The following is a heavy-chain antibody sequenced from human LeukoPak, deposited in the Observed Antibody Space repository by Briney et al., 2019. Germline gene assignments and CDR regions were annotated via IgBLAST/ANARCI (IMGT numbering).Heavy chain of an antibody. D-gene: IGHD3-10*01. CDR1: GFTFSSYA. CDR2: ISCSGGST. Sequence: GGSLRLSCAASGFTFSSYAMSWVRQAPGKGLEWVSAISCSGGSTYYADSVKGRFTISRDNSKNTLYLQMNSLRAEDTAVYYCAKDSSGRGYYGSGSIWAPREATFNYFDYWGQGTLVTVSS. J-gene: IGHJ4*02. CDR3: AKDSSGRGYYGSGSIWAPREATFNYFDY. V-gene: IGHV3-23*01.